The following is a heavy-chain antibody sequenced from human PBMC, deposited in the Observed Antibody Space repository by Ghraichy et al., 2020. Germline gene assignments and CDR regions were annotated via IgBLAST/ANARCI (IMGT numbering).Heavy chain of an antibody. J-gene: IGHJ5*02. CDR1: GGTFSSYT. CDR3: ARGSSREDYDSSGET. Sequence: SVKVSCKASGGTFSSYTISWVRQAPGQGLEWMGRIIPILGIANYAQKFQGRVTITADKSTSTAYMELSSLRSEDTAVYYCARGSSREDYDSSGETWGQGTLVTVSS. CDR2: IIPILGIA. V-gene: IGHV1-69*02. D-gene: IGHD3-22*01.